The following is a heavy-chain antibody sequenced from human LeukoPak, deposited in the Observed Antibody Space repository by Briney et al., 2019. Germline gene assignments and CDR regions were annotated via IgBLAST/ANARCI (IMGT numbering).Heavy chain of an antibody. CDR1: GFTFSSYA. J-gene: IGHJ4*02. CDR3: ARSYSWLAPFDH. CDR2: ISYDGSNK. Sequence: GGSLRLSCAASGFTFSSYAMHWVRQAPGKGLEWVAVISYDGSNKYYADSVKGRFTISRDNSKNTLYLQMNSLRAEDTAVYYCARSYSWLAPFDHWGQGTLVTVSS. D-gene: IGHD6-19*01. V-gene: IGHV3-30*04.